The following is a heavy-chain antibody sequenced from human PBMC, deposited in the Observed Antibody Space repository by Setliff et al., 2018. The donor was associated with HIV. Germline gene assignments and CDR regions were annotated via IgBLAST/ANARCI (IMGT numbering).Heavy chain of an antibody. V-gene: IGHV4-61*09. CDR1: GGSISSVNYY. D-gene: IGHD3-22*01. J-gene: IGHJ4*02. CDR2: IYASGST. CDR3: ARIDHYDSSGYYYFDY. Sequence: PSETLSLTCNVSGGSISSVNYYWNWVRQPAGKELEWIGHIYASGSTKYNPSLESRVTMSVDTSKNQFSLKVNSVTAADTATYFCARIDHYDSSGYYYFDYWGQGTLVTVSS.